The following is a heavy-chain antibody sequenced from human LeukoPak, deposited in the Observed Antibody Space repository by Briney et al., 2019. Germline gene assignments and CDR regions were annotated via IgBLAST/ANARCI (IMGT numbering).Heavy chain of an antibody. J-gene: IGHJ3*02. CDR2: FDPEDGET. V-gene: IGHV1-24*01. Sequence: GASVKVSCKVSGYTLTELSMHWVRQAPGKGLEWMGGFDPEDGETIYAQKFQGRVTMTEDTSTDTAYMELSSLRSEDTAVYYCAKTYYDFWSGPAAGAFDIWGQGTMVTVSS. CDR3: AKTYYDFWSGPAAGAFDI. D-gene: IGHD3-3*01. CDR1: GYTLTELS.